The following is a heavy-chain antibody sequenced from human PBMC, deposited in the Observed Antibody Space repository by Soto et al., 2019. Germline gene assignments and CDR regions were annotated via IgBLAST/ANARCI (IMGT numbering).Heavy chain of an antibody. CDR3: AHRLSATAFDI. J-gene: IGHJ3*02. CDR1: GCSLSTRGVA. V-gene: IGHV2-5*02. CDR2: INWDDDK. Sequence: ITLKESGPTLVTPTETRTLTCTFSGCSLSTRGVAVGGNRQAPGKALEWLALINWDDDKRYSTSIKGRLTITRDSSNNQVVLIMPSMDPEETAEYYCAHRLSATAFDIWGQGTIVAV.